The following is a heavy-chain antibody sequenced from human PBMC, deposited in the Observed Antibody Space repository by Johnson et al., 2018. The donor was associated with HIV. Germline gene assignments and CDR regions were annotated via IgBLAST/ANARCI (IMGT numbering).Heavy chain of an antibody. Sequence: EVQLVESGGGVVQPGRSLRLSCAASGFTVSSNEMSWVRQAPGKGLEWVSSISGGSTYYADSVKGRFTISRDSSKNTVYLQMNNLRAEDTAVYYCARGGAYCGGDCNAFDIWGQGTMVTVSS. V-gene: IGHV3-38*03. CDR3: ARGGAYCGGDCNAFDI. CDR1: GFTVSSNE. D-gene: IGHD2-21*02. CDR2: ISGGST. J-gene: IGHJ3*02.